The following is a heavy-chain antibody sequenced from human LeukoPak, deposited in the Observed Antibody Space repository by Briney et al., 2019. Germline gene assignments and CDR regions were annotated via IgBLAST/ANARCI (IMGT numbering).Heavy chain of an antibody. CDR1: GFTFSSYD. J-gene: IGHJ6*02. V-gene: IGHV3-13*01. CDR2: IGTAGET. Sequence: GGSLRLSCAASGFTFSSYDMHWVRQATGKGREWVSAIGTAGETYYPGSVKGRFTISRENAKNSLYLQMNSLRAGDTAVYYCARALQYCSSTSCYSYYHYGMDVWGQGTTVTVSS. D-gene: IGHD2-2*01. CDR3: ARALQYCSSTSCYSYYHYGMDV.